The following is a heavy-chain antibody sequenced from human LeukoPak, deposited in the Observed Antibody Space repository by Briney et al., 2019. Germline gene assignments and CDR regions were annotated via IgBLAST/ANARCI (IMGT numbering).Heavy chain of an antibody. Sequence: GGSLRLSCAASGSTFSSYSMNWVRQAPGKGLEWVSSISSSSSYIYYADSVKGRFTISRDNAKNSLYLQMNSLRAEDTAVYYCARNRAAAGPYYFDYWGQGTLATVSS. J-gene: IGHJ4*02. D-gene: IGHD6-13*01. CDR3: ARNRAAAGPYYFDY. CDR1: GSTFSSYS. V-gene: IGHV3-21*01. CDR2: ISSSSSYI.